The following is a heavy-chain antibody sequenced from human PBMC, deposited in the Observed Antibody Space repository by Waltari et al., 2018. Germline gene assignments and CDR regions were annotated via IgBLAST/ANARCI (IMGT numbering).Heavy chain of an antibody. CDR2: SIPIFGTA. J-gene: IGHJ4*02. CDR1: GGTFSSYA. Sequence: QVQLVQSGAEVKKPGSSVKVSCKASGGTFSSYAIRWVRQAPGPGLEWMGGSIPIFGTANYAQKFQGRVTITADESASTAYMELSSLRSEDTAVYYCARVKVEGYDFWSGYYLDYWGQGTLVTVSS. D-gene: IGHD3-3*01. V-gene: IGHV1-69*01. CDR3: ARVKVEGYDFWSGYYLDY.